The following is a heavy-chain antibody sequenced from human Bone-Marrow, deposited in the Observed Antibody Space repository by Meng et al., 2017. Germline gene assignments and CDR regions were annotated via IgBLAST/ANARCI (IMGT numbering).Heavy chain of an antibody. V-gene: IGHV4-31*01. CDR3: AREASPEYYFDY. D-gene: IGHD1-14*01. CDR2: IYYSGST. Sequence: QVQLQESGPGLVKPSQTLSLTCTVSGGSISSGGYDWSWIRQHPGKGLEWIGYIYYSGSTYYNPSLKSLVTISVDTSKNQFSLKLSSVTAADTAVYYCAREASPEYYFDYWGQGTLVTVSS. CDR1: GGSISSGGYD. J-gene: IGHJ4*02.